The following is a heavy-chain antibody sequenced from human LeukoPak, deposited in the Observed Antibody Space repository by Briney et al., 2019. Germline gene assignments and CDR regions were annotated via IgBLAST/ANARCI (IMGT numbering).Heavy chain of an antibody. CDR2: IIPIFGTA. D-gene: IGHD4-17*01. CDR1: GYTFTSYG. CDR3: ASEGGDYSDAFDI. Sequence: SVKVSCKASGYTFTSYGISWVRQAPGQGLEWMGGIIPIFGTANYAQKFQGRVTITADESTSTAYMELSSLRSEDTAVYYCASEGGDYSDAFDIWGQGTMVTVSS. V-gene: IGHV1-69*13. J-gene: IGHJ3*02.